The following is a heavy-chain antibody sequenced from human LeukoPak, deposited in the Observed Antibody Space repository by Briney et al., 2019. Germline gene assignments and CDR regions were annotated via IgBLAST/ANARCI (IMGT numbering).Heavy chain of an antibody. J-gene: IGHJ4*02. CDR2: IYYSGDT. CDR1: GGSISSNHYY. D-gene: IGHD3-3*02. Sequence: SATLSLTCTVSGGSISSNHYYWGWIRHPPGKGLEWIGNIYYSGDTYYNPSLKSRVTISVDTSKNRFSLKLNSVTAADTAVYFCARRFRIFGVVFDYWGPGALVTVSS. V-gene: IGHV4-39*01. CDR3: ARRFRIFGVVFDY.